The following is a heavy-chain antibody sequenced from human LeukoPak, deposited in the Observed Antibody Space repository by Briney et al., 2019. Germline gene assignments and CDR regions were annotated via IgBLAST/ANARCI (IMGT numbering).Heavy chain of an antibody. Sequence: PSETLSLTCTVSSGSISSYYWSWIRQPPGKGLEWIGYIYYSGSTNYNPSLKSRVTISVDTSKNQFSLKLSSVTAADTAVYYCARAGGNYDFWSGSDIWGQGTMVTVSS. V-gene: IGHV4-59*01. CDR1: SGSISSYY. CDR3: ARAGGNYDFWSGSDI. J-gene: IGHJ3*02. D-gene: IGHD3-3*01. CDR2: IYYSGST.